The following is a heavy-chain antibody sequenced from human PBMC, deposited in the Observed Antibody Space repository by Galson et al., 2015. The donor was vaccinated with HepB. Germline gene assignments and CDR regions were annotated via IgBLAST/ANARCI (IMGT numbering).Heavy chain of an antibody. V-gene: IGHV3-23*01. CDR1: GFTIRDYG. CDR2: IGSSGTI. CDR3: AVNMRWGTSDY. Sequence: PLRLSCAAYGFTIRDYGIDWALLPPGKGLEWVSGIGSSGTIYYTDSVMGRFTITSDNSKNTVYLQMDSLSAEDTAQYYCAVNMRWGTSDYWGQGTLVTVSS. J-gene: IGHJ4*02. D-gene: IGHD1-1*01.